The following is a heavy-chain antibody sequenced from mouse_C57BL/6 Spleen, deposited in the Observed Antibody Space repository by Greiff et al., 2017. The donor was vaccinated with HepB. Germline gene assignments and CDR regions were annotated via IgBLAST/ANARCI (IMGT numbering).Heavy chain of an antibody. V-gene: IGHV5-17*01. CDR1: GFTFSDYG. D-gene: IGHD2-3*01. Sequence: VQLKESGGGLVKPGGSLKLSCAASGFTFSDYGMHWVRQAPEKGLEWVAYISSGSSTIYYADTVKGRFTISRDNAKNTLFLQMTSLRSEDTAMYYCARDGYYPYYAMDYWGQGTSVTVSS. J-gene: IGHJ4*01. CDR2: ISSGSSTI. CDR3: ARDGYYPYYAMDY.